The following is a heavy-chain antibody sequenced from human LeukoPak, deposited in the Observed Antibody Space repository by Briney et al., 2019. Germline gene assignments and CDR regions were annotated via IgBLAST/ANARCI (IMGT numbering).Heavy chain of an antibody. CDR2: IKQDGSEK. V-gene: IGHV3-7*01. D-gene: IGHD5-18*01. J-gene: IGHJ6*03. CDR1: GFTFSSYW. Sequence: PGGSLRLSCASSGFTFSSYWMSWVRQAPGKGLEWVANIKQDGSEKYYVDSVKGRFTISRDNAKNSLYLQMHSLRAEDTAVYYCARETAMVPYYYYMDGWGKGTTVTVSS. CDR3: ARETAMVPYYYYMDG.